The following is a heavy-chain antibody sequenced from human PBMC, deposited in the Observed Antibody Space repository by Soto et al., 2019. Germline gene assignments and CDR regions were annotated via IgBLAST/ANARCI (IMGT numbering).Heavy chain of an antibody. CDR3: ARRDSHGYFRYFDN. CDR2: TNGNLGTG. Sequence: QVQLVQSGAEVKRPGSSVKVSCKASGGTFSSYPISWVRQAPGQGLEWMGGTNGNLGTGNYAQKFRGRLTITTDISTTTVYMELSSLTFEDTAVYYCARRDSHGYFRYFDNWGQGTLVTVSS. CDR1: GGTFSSYP. V-gene: IGHV1-69*06. D-gene: IGHD4-17*01. J-gene: IGHJ4*02.